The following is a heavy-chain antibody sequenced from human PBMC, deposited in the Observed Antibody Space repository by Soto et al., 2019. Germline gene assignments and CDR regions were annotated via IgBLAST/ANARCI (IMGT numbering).Heavy chain of an antibody. CDR2: ISGSGGAS. J-gene: IGHJ6*03. CDR1: GFTFSRYV. D-gene: IGHD3-10*01. CDR3: ARPDGDYFYNHMHV. V-gene: IGHV3-23*01. Sequence: EVQLLESGGGLVRAGGSLRLSCVGSGFTFSRYVMSWVRQAPGKGLEWVSVISGSGGASYYADSVKGRFTISRDNSKNTLYLEMKSLGAGDTAVYYCARPDGDYFYNHMHVWGRGTTVTVSS.